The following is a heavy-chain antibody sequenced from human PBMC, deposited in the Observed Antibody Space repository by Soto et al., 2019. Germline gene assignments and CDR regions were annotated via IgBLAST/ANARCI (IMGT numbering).Heavy chain of an antibody. CDR3: ARLPVPIAAADPINWFDP. J-gene: IGHJ5*02. V-gene: IGHV4-31*03. CDR2: IYYSGST. CDR1: CGSISSGGYY. Sequence: QVPLQESGPGLVKPSQTLSLTCTVSCGSISSGGYYWSWIRQHPGKGLEWIGYIYYSGSTYYNPSLKSRVTISVDTSKNQFSLKLSSVTAADTAVYYCARLPVPIAAADPINWFDPWGQGTLVTVSS. D-gene: IGHD6-13*01.